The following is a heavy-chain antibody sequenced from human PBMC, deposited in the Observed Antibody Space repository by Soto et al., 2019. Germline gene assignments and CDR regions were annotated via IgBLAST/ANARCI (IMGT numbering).Heavy chain of an antibody. CDR2: IKQDGSEK. CDR1: GFTFSSYW. J-gene: IGHJ6*03. CDR3: LGDSAPYYYYYYMDV. D-gene: IGHD2-21*02. V-gene: IGHV3-7*01. Sequence: GSLRLSCAASGFTFSSYWMSWVGPAPGKGLEWVAKIKQDGSEKYYVDSVKGRFTISRDNAKNSLYLQMNSLRAEDTAVYYCLGDSAPYYYYYYMDVWGKGTTVTVSS.